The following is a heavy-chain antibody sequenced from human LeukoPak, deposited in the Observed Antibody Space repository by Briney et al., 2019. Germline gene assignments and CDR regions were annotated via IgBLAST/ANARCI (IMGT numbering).Heavy chain of an antibody. D-gene: IGHD5-24*01. V-gene: IGHV3-30*18. CDR1: GFTLSTCG. CDR2: ISHDGNSK. CDR3: AKDLYDNDWYNYFDP. Sequence: GGSLRPSCAASGFTLSTCGMHWVRQAPGKGLEWVAMISHDGNSKQYADFAKGRFTISRDNSKNTLYLEMNSLRTEDTAVHHCAKDLYDNDWYNYFDPWGQGALVTVSS. J-gene: IGHJ5*02.